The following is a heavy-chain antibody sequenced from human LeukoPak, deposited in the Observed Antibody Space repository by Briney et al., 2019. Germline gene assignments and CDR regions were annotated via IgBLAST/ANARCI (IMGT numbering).Heavy chain of an antibody. D-gene: IGHD6-19*01. CDR3: ARGQQWLEAFDY. J-gene: IGHJ4*02. CDR2: INPNSGFA. CDR1: GYTFTCYY. V-gene: IGHV1-2*02. Sequence: ASVKASCKASGYTFTCYYMHWVRQAPGQGLEWMGWINPNSGFAHYPQNFQGRLTMTRDTSISTVYMELSRLRSDDTAVYYCARGQQWLEAFDYWGLGTLVTVSS.